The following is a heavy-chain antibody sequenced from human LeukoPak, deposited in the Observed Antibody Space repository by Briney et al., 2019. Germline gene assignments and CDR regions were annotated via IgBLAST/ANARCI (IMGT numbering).Heavy chain of an antibody. D-gene: IGHD1-20*01. CDR1: GFTFSSYG. V-gene: IGHV3-30*18. CDR3: AKDRGSGYNWNDVLDY. CDR2: ISYDVRDK. Sequence: GGALRLSCAPSGFTFSSYGMHWVPQAPGKGVEWGAVISYDVRDKYYVDSVKGRFTISRDTSKNTLYLQMNSLRAEDTAVYYCAKDRGSGYNWNDVLDYWGQGTLVTVSS. J-gene: IGHJ4*02.